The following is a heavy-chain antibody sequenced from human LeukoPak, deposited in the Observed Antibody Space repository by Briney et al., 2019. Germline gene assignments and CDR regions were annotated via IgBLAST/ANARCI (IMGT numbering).Heavy chain of an antibody. Sequence: PSETLSLTCTVSGGSIRTYYWSWIRQPPGKGLEWIGFIYDSGYTKYNPSLKSRATISVDMSKNQFPLKLSSVTAADTAVYYCARGGHYDSSGYPFWGQGTLVTVSS. CDR3: ARGGHYDSSGYPF. D-gene: IGHD3-22*01. CDR1: GGSIRTYY. CDR2: IYDSGYT. J-gene: IGHJ4*02. V-gene: IGHV4-59*01.